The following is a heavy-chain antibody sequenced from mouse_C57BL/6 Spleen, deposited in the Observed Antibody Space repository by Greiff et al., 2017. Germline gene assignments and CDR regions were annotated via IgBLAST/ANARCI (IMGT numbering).Heavy chain of an antibody. CDR1: GFTFSSYA. V-gene: IGHV5-4*01. CDR2: ISDGGSYT. CDR3: ARSIYYDYSWFAY. Sequence: DVQLQESGGGLVKPGGSLKLSCAASGFTFSSYAMSWVRQTPEKRLEWVATISDGGSYTYYPDNVKGRFTISRDNAKNNLYLQMSHLKSEDTAMYYCARSIYYDYSWFAYWGQGTLVTVSA. D-gene: IGHD2-4*01. J-gene: IGHJ3*01.